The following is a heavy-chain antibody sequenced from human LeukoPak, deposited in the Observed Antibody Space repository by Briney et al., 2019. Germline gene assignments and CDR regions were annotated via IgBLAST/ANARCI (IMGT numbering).Heavy chain of an antibody. CDR2: IIPIFGTA. J-gene: IGHJ4*02. CDR3: ASYYSSGWDFDY. V-gene: IGHV1-69*01. CDR1: GGTFSSYA. Sequence: SVKVSCKASGGTFSSYAISWVRQAPGQGLEWMGGIIPIFGTANHAQKFQGRVTITADESTSTAYMELSSLRSEDTAVYYCASYYSSGWDFDYWGQGTLVTVSP. D-gene: IGHD6-19*01.